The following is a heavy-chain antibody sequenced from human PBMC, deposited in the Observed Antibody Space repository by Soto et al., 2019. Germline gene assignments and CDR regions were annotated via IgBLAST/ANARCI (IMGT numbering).Heavy chain of an antibody. CDR2: ISSSGSTI. Sequence: PGGSLRLSCAASGFTFSDYYMSWIRQAPGKGLEWVSYISSSGSTIYYADSVKGRFTISRDNAKNSLYLQMNSLRAEDTAVYYCATPGYCSGGSCYPDAFDIWGQGTMVTVSS. J-gene: IGHJ3*02. CDR3: ATPGYCSGGSCYPDAFDI. CDR1: GFTFSDYY. V-gene: IGHV3-11*01. D-gene: IGHD2-15*01.